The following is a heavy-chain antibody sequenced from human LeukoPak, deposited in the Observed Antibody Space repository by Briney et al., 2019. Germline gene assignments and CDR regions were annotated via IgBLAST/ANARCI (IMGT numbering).Heavy chain of an antibody. CDR1: GFTFDDYA. CDR2: IGWNSGSI. Sequence: PGGSLRLSCAASGFTFDDYAMHWVRQAPGKGLGWVSGIGWNSGSIGYAASVKGRFTISRDNAKNSLYLQMNSLRAEDTALYYCAKVAVTDPDAFDIWGQGTMVTVSS. CDR3: AKVAVTDPDAFDI. J-gene: IGHJ3*02. D-gene: IGHD2-21*02. V-gene: IGHV3-9*01.